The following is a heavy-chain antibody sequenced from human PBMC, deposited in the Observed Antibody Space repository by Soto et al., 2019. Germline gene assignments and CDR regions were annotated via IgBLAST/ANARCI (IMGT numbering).Heavy chain of an antibody. J-gene: IGHJ6*02. Sequence: SVKVSCKASGFSFTSSAVQWVRQDRGKRIEWIGWIVVGSGNTNYAQKFQERVTITADESTSTAYMELSSLRSEDTAVYYCARDLRGYCSGGSCASWGDGMDVWRQGTTVTVSS. CDR1: GFSFTSSA. V-gene: IGHV1-58*01. CDR3: ARDLRGYCSGGSCASWGDGMDV. D-gene: IGHD2-15*01. CDR2: IVVGSGNT.